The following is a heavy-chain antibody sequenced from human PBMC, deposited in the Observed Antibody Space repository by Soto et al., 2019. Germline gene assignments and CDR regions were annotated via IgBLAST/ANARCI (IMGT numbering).Heavy chain of an antibody. D-gene: IGHD1-26*01. CDR3: ARGSLGTDY. CDR2: IFPTGNT. Sequence: SETLSLTXTVSSASLSNYYWSWIRQPAGKGLEWIGRIFPTGNTDYNPSLRSRVTMSVDTSKNQFSLKLNSVTAADTAVYYCARGSLGTDYWGPGTLVTVSS. J-gene: IGHJ4*02. V-gene: IGHV4-4*07. CDR1: SASLSNYY.